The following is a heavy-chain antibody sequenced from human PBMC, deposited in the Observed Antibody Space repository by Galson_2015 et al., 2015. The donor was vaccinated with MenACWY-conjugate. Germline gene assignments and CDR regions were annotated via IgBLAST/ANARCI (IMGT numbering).Heavy chain of an antibody. V-gene: IGHV4-38-2*02. CDR2: THHSGST. CDR3: ARRVRRLTKPFDS. J-gene: IGHJ4*02. CDR1: GYSISSGSF. Sequence: SETLSLTCTVSGYSISSGSFWAWIRQTPGKGLEWLGTTHHSGSTYYNPSLENRVTMSLDTSKNEVPLRLNSVTAADSAVYYCARRVRRLTKPFDSWGQGLLVTVSS. D-gene: IGHD3-10*01.